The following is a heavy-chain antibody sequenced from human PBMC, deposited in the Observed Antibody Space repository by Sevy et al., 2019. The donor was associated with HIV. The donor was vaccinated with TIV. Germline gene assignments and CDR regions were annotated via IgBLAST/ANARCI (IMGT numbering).Heavy chain of an antibody. CDR1: GFSLNSSGVG. D-gene: IGHD4-4*01. J-gene: IGHJ4*02. Sequence: SGPTLVNPAQTLTLTCSFSGFSLNSSGVGVGWIRLPSGKALEWLALIFWDDEKRYSPPLKNRLTITKDTSKNQVVLTMTNMDPVDTATYYCGRFLKGDYTNYFDSWDQGSLVTVSS. CDR2: IFWDDEK. CDR3: GRFLKGDYTNYFDS. V-gene: IGHV2-5*02.